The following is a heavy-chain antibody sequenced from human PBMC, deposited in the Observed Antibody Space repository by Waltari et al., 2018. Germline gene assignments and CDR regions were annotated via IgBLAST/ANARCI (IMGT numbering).Heavy chain of an antibody. CDR3: ASRGSYEDYFDY. D-gene: IGHD3-16*01. CDR2: IWYDGSNK. CDR1: GFTFSRYG. J-gene: IGHJ4*02. V-gene: IGHV3-33*01. Sequence: QVQLVESGGGVVQPGRSLRLSCAASGFTFSRYGVHWVRQAPGKGLEWVAVIWYDGSNKYYADSVKGRFTISRDNSKNTLYLQMNSLRAEDTAVYYCASRGSYEDYFDYWGQGTLVTVSS.